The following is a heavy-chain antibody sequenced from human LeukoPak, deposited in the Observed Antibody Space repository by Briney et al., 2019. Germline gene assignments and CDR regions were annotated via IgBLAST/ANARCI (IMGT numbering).Heavy chain of an antibody. Sequence: GRSLRLSCAVSGFTFSSSVMHWVRQAPGKGLEWLAVIWYDGSNKYYADSVKGRFTISRDNSKNTLYLQMNSLRAEDTAVYYCARGGDYEIFDYWGQGTLVTVSS. J-gene: IGHJ4*02. V-gene: IGHV3-33*01. CDR1: GFTFSSSV. CDR3: ARGGDYEIFDY. D-gene: IGHD4-17*01. CDR2: IWYDGSNK.